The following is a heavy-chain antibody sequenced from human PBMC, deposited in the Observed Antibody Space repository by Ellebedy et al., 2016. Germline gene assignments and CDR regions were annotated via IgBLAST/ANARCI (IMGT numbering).Heavy chain of an antibody. D-gene: IGHD6-13*01. CDR2: INHSGST. V-gene: IGHV4-34*01. Sequence: GSLRLXXAVYGGSFSGYYWSWIRQPPGKGLEWTGEINHSGSTNYNPSLKSRVTISVDTSKNQFSLKLSSVTAADTAVYYCARELSSSWYGGPTYYFDYWGQGTLVTVSS. CDR1: GGSFSGYY. J-gene: IGHJ4*02. CDR3: ARELSSSWYGGPTYYFDY.